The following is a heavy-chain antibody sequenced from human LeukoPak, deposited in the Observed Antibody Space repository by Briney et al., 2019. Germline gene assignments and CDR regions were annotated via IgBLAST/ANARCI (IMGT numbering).Heavy chain of an antibody. CDR2: IGSSGSTI. V-gene: IGHV3-48*03. CDR1: GFTFSSYE. CDR3: ARPRGWFGESPLEYGMDV. Sequence: GGSLRLSCAASGFTFSSYEMNWVRQAPGKGLEWVSYIGSSGSTIYYADSVKGRFTISRDNAKNSLYLQMNSLRAEDTAVYYCARPRGWFGESPLEYGMDVWGQGTTVTVSS. D-gene: IGHD3-10*01. J-gene: IGHJ6*02.